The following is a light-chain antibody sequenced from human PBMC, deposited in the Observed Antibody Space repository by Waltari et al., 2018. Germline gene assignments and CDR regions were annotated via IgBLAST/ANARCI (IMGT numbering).Light chain of an antibody. CDR1: RGISSY. Sequence: DIQMTQSPPSLSASVGDRVTITCRASRGISSYLSWYQQKPGKAPNLLIYAASSLQSGVPSRFSGSGSGTDFTLTISSLQPEDFATYYCQQSYSTPRTFGQGTRVEIK. V-gene: IGKV1-39*01. CDR3: QQSYSTPRT. CDR2: AAS. J-gene: IGKJ1*01.